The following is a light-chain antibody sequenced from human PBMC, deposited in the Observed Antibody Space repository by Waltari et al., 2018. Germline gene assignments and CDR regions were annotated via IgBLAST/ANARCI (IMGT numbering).Light chain of an antibody. CDR3: HQRVSWPQT. J-gene: IGKJ1*01. Sequence: DIVLPQPPATLSLSPGERATLSCRASQSVHTSLAWYQQIPGQAPRLLIYDSSNRAPGIPARFSGSGSGTDFTLTISRLEPEDFALYYCHQRVSWPQTFGQGTKVEIK. V-gene: IGKV3-11*01. CDR2: DSS. CDR1: QSVHTS.